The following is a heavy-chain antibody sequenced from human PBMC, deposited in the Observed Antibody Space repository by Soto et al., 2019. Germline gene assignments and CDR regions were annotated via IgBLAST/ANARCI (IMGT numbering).Heavy chain of an antibody. Sequence: LQLQESGPGLVKPSETLSLTCTVSGGSIISSTYYWGWIRQPPGKGLEWIGSVKYRGSTYYSPSLESRVTMSVDTSTNQLSLKLSSVTAADTALYYCARLWSGKRPPDGWGQGTLVSVSS. CDR1: GGSIISSTYY. J-gene: IGHJ4*02. CDR2: VKYRGST. CDR3: ARLWSGKRPPDG. D-gene: IGHD3-10*01. V-gene: IGHV4-39*01.